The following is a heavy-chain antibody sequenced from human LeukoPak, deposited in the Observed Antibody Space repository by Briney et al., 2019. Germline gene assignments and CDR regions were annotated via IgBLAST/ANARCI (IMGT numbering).Heavy chain of an antibody. D-gene: IGHD3/OR15-3a*01. Sequence: GGSLRLSCAASGFTFSDYGMHWVRQAPGKGLEWVTFIRYDGSKKYYADSVKGRFTFSRDNSKNMLYLQMNSLRADDTAIYYCVKGRDFSFDYWGQGTLVTVSS. CDR3: VKGRDFSFDY. CDR2: IRYDGSKK. J-gene: IGHJ4*02. V-gene: IGHV3-30*02. CDR1: GFTFSDYG.